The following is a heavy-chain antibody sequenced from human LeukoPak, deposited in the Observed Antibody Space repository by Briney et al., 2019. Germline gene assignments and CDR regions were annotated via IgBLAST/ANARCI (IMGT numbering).Heavy chain of an antibody. CDR2: ISSSGSTI. V-gene: IGHV3-48*03. CDR3: ARAAKESSGWLLYYYYYGMDV. J-gene: IGHJ6*02. CDR1: GFTFSSYE. D-gene: IGHD6-19*01. Sequence: GGSLRLSCAASGFTFSSYEMNWVRQAPGKGLEWVSYISSSGSTIYYADSVKGRFTISRDNAKNSLYLQMNSLRAEDTAVYYCARAAKESSGWLLYYYYYGMDVWGQGTTVTVSS.